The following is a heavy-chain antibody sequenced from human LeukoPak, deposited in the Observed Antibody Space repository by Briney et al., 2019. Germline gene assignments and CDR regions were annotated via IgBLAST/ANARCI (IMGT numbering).Heavy chain of an antibody. D-gene: IGHD6-13*01. CDR2: INPNSGGT. V-gene: IGHV1-2*02. CDR1: GYTFTDYY. J-gene: IGHJ4*02. CDR3: ARGSHSSSWYPYYFDY. Sequence: ASVKVSCKASGYTFTDYYMHWVRQAPGQGLEWMGWINPNSGGTNYAQKFQGRVTMTRDTSISTAYMELSRLRSDDTAVYYCARGSHSSSWYPYYFDYWGQGTLVTVSS.